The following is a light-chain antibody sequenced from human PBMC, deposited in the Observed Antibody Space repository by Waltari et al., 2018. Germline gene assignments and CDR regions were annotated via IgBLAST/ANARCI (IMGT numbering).Light chain of an antibody. CDR3: MQGTHWPL. CDR2: KVS. V-gene: IGKV2-30*01. Sequence: DVVMTQSPLSLPVTLGQPASISCRSSQSLVYCDGNTYLNWCQQRPGQSPRRLIYKVSNRDSGVPDRFSGSGSGTDFTLKISRVEAEDVGVYYCMQGTHWPLFGGGTKVEIK. J-gene: IGKJ4*01. CDR1: QSLVYCDGNTY.